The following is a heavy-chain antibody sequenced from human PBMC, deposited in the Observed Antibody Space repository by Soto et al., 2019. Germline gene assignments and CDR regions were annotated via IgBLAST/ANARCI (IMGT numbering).Heavy chain of an antibody. J-gene: IGHJ6*02. CDR3: ASRYASCWYGYYYGMDV. V-gene: IGHV3-30-3*01. CDR1: GFTFGSYA. Sequence: GGSLRLSCAASGFTFGSYAMHWVRQAPGKGLEWVAVISYDGSNKYYADSVKGRFTISRDNSKNTLYLQMNSLRAEDTAVYYCASRYASCWYGYYYGMDVWGQGTTVTVSS. CDR2: ISYDGSNK. D-gene: IGHD6-19*01.